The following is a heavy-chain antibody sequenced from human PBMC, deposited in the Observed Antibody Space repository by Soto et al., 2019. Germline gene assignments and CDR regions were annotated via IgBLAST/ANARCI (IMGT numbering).Heavy chain of an antibody. Sequence: GGSLRLSCAASGFTVSSNYMSWVRQAPGKGLECVSVIYSGVSTYYADSVNGRFTISRDNSKHTLYLQMNSLRAEDTAVYYCARDTRYYYKDVWGKGTTVNVSS. V-gene: IGHV3-66*01. CDR3: ARDTRYYYKDV. J-gene: IGHJ6*03. CDR1: GFTVSSNY. CDR2: IYSGVST.